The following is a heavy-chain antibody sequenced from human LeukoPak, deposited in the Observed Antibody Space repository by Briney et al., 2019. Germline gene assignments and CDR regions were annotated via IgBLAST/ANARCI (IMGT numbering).Heavy chain of an antibody. D-gene: IGHD3-10*01. V-gene: IGHV3-23*01. Sequence: GGSLRLSCVGSGFTFRNYGMTWVRQAPGKGLEWVSAISGSGGSTYYADSVKGRFTISRDNSKNTLYLQMNSLRAEDTAVYYCAKDTRGVSCRYWGQGTLVTVSS. CDR3: AKDTRGVSCRY. J-gene: IGHJ4*02. CDR2: ISGSGGST. CDR1: GFTFRNYG.